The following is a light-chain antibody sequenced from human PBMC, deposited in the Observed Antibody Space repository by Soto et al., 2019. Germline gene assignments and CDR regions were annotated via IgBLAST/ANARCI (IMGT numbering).Light chain of an antibody. Sequence: SYELTQPSSVSVSPGQTARITCSGDVLAKRYVRWFQQKPGQAPVLVIFKDTERPSGIPERFSGSSSGTTVTLTISGAQVEDEADYYCYSVADNNLVFGGGTQLTV. CDR3: YSVADNNLV. CDR2: KDT. CDR1: VLAKRY. V-gene: IGLV3-27*01. J-gene: IGLJ2*01.